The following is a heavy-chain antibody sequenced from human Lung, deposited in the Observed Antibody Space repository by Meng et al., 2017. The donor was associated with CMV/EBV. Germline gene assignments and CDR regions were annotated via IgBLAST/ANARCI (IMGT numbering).Heavy chain of an antibody. Sequence: ASXXVSXKASGYTFTDYRMHWVRQDPGQGLEWMGWISPNNGATNYAQKFQGRVTMTRETSINTAYMELNRLTYDDMAVYYCASKMYYDFWSAYRGAEGVDPFNIWGQGTLVTVSS. CDR3: ASKMYYDFWSAYRGAEGVDPFNI. J-gene: IGHJ3*02. V-gene: IGHV1-2*02. CDR2: ISPNNGAT. D-gene: IGHD3-3*01. CDR1: GYTFTDYR.